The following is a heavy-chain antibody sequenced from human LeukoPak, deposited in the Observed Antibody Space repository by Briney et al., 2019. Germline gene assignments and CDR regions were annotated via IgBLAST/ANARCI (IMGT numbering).Heavy chain of an antibody. Sequence: PGGSLRLSXAASGFTFSSYAMSWVSQAPGKGLEWVSAISGSGGSTYYADSVKGRFTISRDNSKNTLYLQMNSLRAEDTAVYYCAKDRGAAAGTFDYWGQGTLVTVSS. CDR2: ISGSGGST. CDR1: GFTFSSYA. CDR3: AKDRGAAAGTFDY. V-gene: IGHV3-23*01. J-gene: IGHJ4*02. D-gene: IGHD6-13*01.